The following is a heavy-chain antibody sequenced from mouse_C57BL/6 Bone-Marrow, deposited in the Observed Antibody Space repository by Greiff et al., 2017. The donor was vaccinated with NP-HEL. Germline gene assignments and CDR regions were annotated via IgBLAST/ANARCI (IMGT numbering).Heavy chain of an antibody. CDR1: GYTFTSYW. CDR3: ARSGTTVVASYWYFDG. V-gene: IGHV1-59*01. CDR2: IDPSDSYT. J-gene: IGHJ1*03. D-gene: IGHD1-1*01. Sequence: VQLQQSGAELVRPGTSVKLSCKASGYTFTSYWMHWVKQRPGQGLEWIGVIDPSDSYTNYNQKFKGKATLTVDTSSSTAYMQLSSLTSEDSAVYYCARSGTTVVASYWYFDGWGTGTTVTVSS.